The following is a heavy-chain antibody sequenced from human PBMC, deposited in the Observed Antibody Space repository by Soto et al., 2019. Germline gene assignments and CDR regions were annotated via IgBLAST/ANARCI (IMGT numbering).Heavy chain of an antibody. CDR1: GFSFSDFP. V-gene: IGHV3-7*01. CDR3: VRDLGFWNTL. Sequence: DVQLVESGGGLVQPGGSLRLSCAASGFSFSDFPMSWARQTSGRGLEWVVTIDKNGSGKSYVDSVRGRFTISGHNAESSLSLKTTSPTAEDTALYYFVRDLGFWNTLWGQGTLVTVSS. D-gene: IGHD3-3*01. J-gene: IGHJ4*02. CDR2: IDKNGSGK.